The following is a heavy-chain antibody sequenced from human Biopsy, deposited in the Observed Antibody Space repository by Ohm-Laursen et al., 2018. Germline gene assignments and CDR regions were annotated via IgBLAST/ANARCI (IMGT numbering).Heavy chain of an antibody. D-gene: IGHD5/OR15-5a*01. CDR3: ARVTLPLYLDY. CDR1: GYSFTSYG. J-gene: IGHJ4*02. CDR2: ISGYNGNT. Sequence: ASVKVSCNPSGYSFTSYGISWVRQAPGEGLEWMGRISGYNGNTNYAQKFQGRVTMTADTSTSTVYMEVRGLRSDDTAVYYCARVTLPLYLDYWGQGTRVSVSS. V-gene: IGHV1-18*01.